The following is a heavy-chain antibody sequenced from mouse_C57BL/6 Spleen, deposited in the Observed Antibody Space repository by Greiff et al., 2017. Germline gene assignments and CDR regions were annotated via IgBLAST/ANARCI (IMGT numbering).Heavy chain of an antibody. J-gene: IGHJ2*01. CDR1: GYTFTDYY. D-gene: IGHD2-4*01. CDR2: INPKNGGT. CDR3: ARWGDYDGY. V-gene: IGHV1-26*01. Sequence: EVKVVESGPELVKPGASVKISCKASGYTFTDYYMNWVKQSHGKSLEWIGNINPKNGGTSYNQKFKGKATLTVDKSSSTAYMELRSLTSEDSAVYYCARWGDYDGYWGQGTTLTVSS.